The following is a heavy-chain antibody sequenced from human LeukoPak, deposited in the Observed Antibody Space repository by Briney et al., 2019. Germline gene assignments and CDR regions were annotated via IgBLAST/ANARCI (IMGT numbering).Heavy chain of an antibody. CDR2: IRSSGNTI. V-gene: IGHV3-48*02. CDR3: ARYGSYPEAFDY. J-gene: IGHJ4*02. CDR1: GFTFSSYN. Sequence: GGSLRLSCAASGFTFSSYNMNWVRQAPGKGLEWVSYIRSSGNTIYYADSVKGRFTISRDNAKNSVYLQMNNLRDEDTAVYYCARYGSYPEAFDYWGQGTLVTVSS. D-gene: IGHD1-26*01.